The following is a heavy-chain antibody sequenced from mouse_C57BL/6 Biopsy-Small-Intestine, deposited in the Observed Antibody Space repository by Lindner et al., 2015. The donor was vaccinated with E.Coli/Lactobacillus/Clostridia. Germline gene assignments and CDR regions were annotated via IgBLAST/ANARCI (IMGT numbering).Heavy chain of an antibody. J-gene: IGHJ2*01. CDR2: IYPGDGDT. V-gene: IGHV1-82*01. CDR3: AISGGYSKYVPYFDY. CDR1: GYAFSSSW. Sequence: VQLQESGPELVKPGASVKISCKASGYAFSSSWMNWVKQRPGKGLEWIGRIYPGDGDTNYNGKFKGKATLTADKSSSTAYMQLSSLTSEDSAVYFCAISGGYSKYVPYFDYWGQGTTLTVSS. D-gene: IGHD2-5*01.